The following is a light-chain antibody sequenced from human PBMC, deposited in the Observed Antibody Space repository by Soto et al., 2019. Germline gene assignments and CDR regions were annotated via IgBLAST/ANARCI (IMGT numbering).Light chain of an antibody. CDR2: EVT. Sequence: QSVLTQPASVSGSPGQTITISCTGTSSDVGGYNAVSWYRHHPGKAPKLIIYEVTHRPSGVSDRFSASKSGNTASLTISGLQADDEADYYCNSFRVSHLYVFGTGTKVTVL. CDR3: NSFRVSHLYV. J-gene: IGLJ1*01. V-gene: IGLV2-14*01. CDR1: SSDVGGYNA.